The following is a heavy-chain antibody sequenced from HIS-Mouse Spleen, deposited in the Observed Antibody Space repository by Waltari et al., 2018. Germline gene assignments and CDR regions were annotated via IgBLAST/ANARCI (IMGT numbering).Heavy chain of an antibody. CDR2: IYCSGST. V-gene: IGHV4-39*07. Sequence: QLQLQESGPGLVKPSETLSLTCTVSGGSISSSSYYWGWIRQPPGKGLVWIGSIYCSGSTYYNPSLKSRVTISVDTSKNQFSLKLSSVTAADTAVYYCAREIPYSSSWYDWYFDLWGRGTLVTVSS. CDR3: AREIPYSSSWYDWYFDL. D-gene: IGHD6-13*01. CDR1: GGSISSSSYY. J-gene: IGHJ2*01.